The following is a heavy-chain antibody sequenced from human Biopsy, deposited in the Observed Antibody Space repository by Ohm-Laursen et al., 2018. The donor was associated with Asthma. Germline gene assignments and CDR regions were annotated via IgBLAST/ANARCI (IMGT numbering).Heavy chain of an antibody. CDR1: GYSLTDLS. Sequence: ATVKISCKISGYSLTDLSMHWVRQAPGQGLEWMGGHDHEEGGTVNARRFQGRVTMTEDTSTDTAYMELSSLSSDDTAVYYCASDFPKDYVRYNFQFWGQGILVTVSS. D-gene: IGHD4-17*01. CDR2: HDHEEGGT. V-gene: IGHV1-24*01. J-gene: IGHJ4*02. CDR3: ASDFPKDYVRYNFQF.